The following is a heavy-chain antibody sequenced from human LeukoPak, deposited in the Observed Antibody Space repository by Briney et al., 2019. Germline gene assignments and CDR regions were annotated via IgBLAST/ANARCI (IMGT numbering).Heavy chain of an antibody. V-gene: IGHV3-74*01. CDR2: INPDGGST. CDR1: GFTLSSYW. CDR3: ATPYSSSYSGFDY. Sequence: AGGSLKLSCAASGFTLSSYWMNWVRQAPGKGLVWVSRINPDGGSTSYAESVKGRFTISRDNAKKTLFLQMNSLRAEDTAVYYCATPYSSSYSGFDYWGQGTLVAVSS. D-gene: IGHD6-13*01. J-gene: IGHJ4*02.